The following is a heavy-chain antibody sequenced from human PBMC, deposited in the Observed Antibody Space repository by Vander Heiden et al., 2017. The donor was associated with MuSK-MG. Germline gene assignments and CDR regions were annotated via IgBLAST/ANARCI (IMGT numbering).Heavy chain of an antibody. CDR1: GYNFTGEY. CDR3: VRQQRGDY. CDR2: INPNTGAT. Sequence: QAQLVQSGAEGKRPGAAVAVACKASGYNFTGEYIHWVRQAPGQGLQWVGWINPNTGATQYAENFQGRVTMTRDTAIETAYMDLDNLRSDDTAIFYCVRQQRGDYWGQGTLVTVSS. J-gene: IGHJ4*02. V-gene: IGHV1-2*02. D-gene: IGHD6-13*01.